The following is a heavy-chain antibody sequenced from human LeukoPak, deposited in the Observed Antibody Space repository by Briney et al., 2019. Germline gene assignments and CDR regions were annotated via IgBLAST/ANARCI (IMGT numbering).Heavy chain of an antibody. CDR2: ISGGNGTT. CDR1: GFSFSTYA. D-gene: IGHD3-10*01. J-gene: IGHJ5*02. V-gene: IGHV3-23*01. CDR3: AKGSGSYYNANWFDP. Sequence: GGSLRLSCAASGFSFSTYAMSWVRQAPGKGLEWVSAISGGNGTTYYADSVKGRFTISRDNSKNTLYLQMNSLRAEDTAIYYCAKGSGSYYNANWFDPWGQGTLVTVSS.